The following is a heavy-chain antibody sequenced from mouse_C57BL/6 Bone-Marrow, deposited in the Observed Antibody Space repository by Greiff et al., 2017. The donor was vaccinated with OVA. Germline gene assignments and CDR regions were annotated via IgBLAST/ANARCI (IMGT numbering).Heavy chain of an antibody. D-gene: IGHD2-1*01. J-gene: IGHJ2*01. CDR3: ARLLLYYFDY. CDR2: INPGSGGT. V-gene: IGHV1-54*01. Sequence: QVQLQQSGAELVRPGTSVKVSCKASGYAFTNYLIEWVKQRPGQGLEWIGVINPGSGGTNYNEKFKGKATLTADKSSSTAYMQLSSLTSEDSAVYFCARLLLYYFDYWGQGTTLTVS. CDR1: GYAFTNYL.